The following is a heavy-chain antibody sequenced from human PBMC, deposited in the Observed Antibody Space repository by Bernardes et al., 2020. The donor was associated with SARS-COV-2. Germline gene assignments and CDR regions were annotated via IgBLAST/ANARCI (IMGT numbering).Heavy chain of an antibody. Sequence: GGSLRLSCAASGFAFTDYAMSWVRQAPGMGLEWVSAITGGSDQIYYADSVRGRFTISRDNSKNTVSLQMNSLRADDTAVYYCAKVGIVGANYGYWGQGTLVTVSS. CDR1: GFAFTDYA. J-gene: IGHJ4*02. CDR2: ITGGSDQI. D-gene: IGHD1-26*01. CDR3: AKVGIVGANYGY. V-gene: IGHV3-23*01.